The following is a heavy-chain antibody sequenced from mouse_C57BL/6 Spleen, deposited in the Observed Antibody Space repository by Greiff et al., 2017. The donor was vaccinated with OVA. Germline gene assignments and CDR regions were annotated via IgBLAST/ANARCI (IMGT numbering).Heavy chain of an antibody. CDR3: ARLSLYDRGFDY. CDR1: GYTFTSYW. Sequence: QVQLQQPGAELVMPGASVKLSCKASGYTFTSYWMHWVKQRPGQGLEWIGEIDPSDSYTNYNQKFKGKSTLTVDKSSSTAYMQLSSLTSEDSAVYYCARLSLYDRGFDYWGQGTTLTVSS. J-gene: IGHJ2*01. V-gene: IGHV1-69*01. CDR2: IDPSDSYT. D-gene: IGHD6-1*01.